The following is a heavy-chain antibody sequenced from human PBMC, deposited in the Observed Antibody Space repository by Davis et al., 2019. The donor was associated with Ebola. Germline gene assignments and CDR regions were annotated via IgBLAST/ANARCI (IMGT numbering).Heavy chain of an antibody. CDR3: ARDLVRCTNGVCYGPGSA. V-gene: IGHV3-30*03. J-gene: IGHJ5*02. CDR1: GFTFSSYG. Sequence: GESLKISCAASGFTFSSYGMHWVRQAPGKGLEWVAVISYDGSNKYYADSVKGRFTISRDNSKNTLYLQMNSLRAEDTAVYYCARDLVRCTNGVCYGPGSAWGQGTLVTVSS. CDR2: ISYDGSNK. D-gene: IGHD2-8*01.